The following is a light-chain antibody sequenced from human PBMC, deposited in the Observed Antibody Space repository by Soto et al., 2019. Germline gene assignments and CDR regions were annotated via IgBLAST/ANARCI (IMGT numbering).Light chain of an antibody. V-gene: IGKV3-20*01. Sequence: EIVLTQSPGTLSLSPGERATLSCRASQSVSSSYLAWYQQKPGQAPRLLIYGASSRATGIPDRFSGSGSGTDFTLTIVGLQSEDFAVYYCQQYNNWPPYTFGQGTKVDIK. CDR3: QQYNNWPPYT. CDR1: QSVSSSY. J-gene: IGKJ2*01. CDR2: GAS.